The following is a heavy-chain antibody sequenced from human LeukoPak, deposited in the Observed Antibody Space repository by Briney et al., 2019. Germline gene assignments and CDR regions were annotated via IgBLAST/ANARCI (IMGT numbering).Heavy chain of an antibody. Sequence: ASVKVSCKVSGYTLTELSMHWVRRAPGKGLEWMGGFDPEDGETIYAQKFQGRVTMTEDTSTDTAYMELSSLRSEDTAFYYCTTGGGNYWGQGTLVTVSS. CDR3: TTGGGNY. CDR2: FDPEDGET. J-gene: IGHJ4*02. D-gene: IGHD3-10*01. V-gene: IGHV1-24*01. CDR1: GYTLTELS.